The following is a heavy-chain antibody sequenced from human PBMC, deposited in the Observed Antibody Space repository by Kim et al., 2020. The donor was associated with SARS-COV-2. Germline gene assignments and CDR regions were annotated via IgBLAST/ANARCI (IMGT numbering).Heavy chain of an antibody. CDR1: GDSISNGRYW. CDR3: ARGGYGKGYFDY. Sequence: SETLSLTCSVSGDSISNGRYWWTWIRQPAGKGLEWIGRMYTSGTTNYNLSLKTRVTISLDRSENQFSLKLTSLTAADTAVYYCARGGYGKGYFDYWGQGILVTVS. CDR2: MYTSGTT. V-gene: IGHV4-61*02. J-gene: IGHJ4*02. D-gene: IGHD5-12*01.